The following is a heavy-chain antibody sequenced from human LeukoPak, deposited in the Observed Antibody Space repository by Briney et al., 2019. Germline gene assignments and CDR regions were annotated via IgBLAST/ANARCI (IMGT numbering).Heavy chain of an antibody. CDR1: GGSISGYY. V-gene: IGHV4-4*07. CDR2: IHTSGTT. CDR3: ARGSGGGSGRNYKDHYYGMDV. J-gene: IGHJ6*02. D-gene: IGHD3-10*01. Sequence: SETLSLTCTVSGGSISGYYWSWIRQPAGKALEWIGRIHTSGTTNYNPSLKSRVAMSVDMSKSQFSLKLNSVTAADTAVYYCARGSGGGSGRNYKDHYYGMDVWGQGTTVTVSS.